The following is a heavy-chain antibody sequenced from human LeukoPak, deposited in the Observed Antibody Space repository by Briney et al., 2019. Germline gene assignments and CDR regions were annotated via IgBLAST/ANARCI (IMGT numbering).Heavy chain of an antibody. D-gene: IGHD6-6*01. CDR1: GFTFSSYG. Sequence: GGSLRLSCVASGFTFSSYGMHWVRQAPGKGLEWVAFIRYDGSNKYYADSVKGRFTISRDNSKNTLYLQMNSLRAEDTAVYYCAKVFTLGSSSDHYFDYWGQGTLVTVSS. CDR3: AKVFTLGSSSDHYFDY. J-gene: IGHJ4*02. CDR2: IRYDGSNK. V-gene: IGHV3-30*02.